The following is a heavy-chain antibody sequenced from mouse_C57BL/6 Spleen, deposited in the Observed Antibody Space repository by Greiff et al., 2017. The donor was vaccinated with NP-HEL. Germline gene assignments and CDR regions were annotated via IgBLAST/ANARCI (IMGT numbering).Heavy chain of an antibody. V-gene: IGHV1-15*01. CDR1: GYTFTDYE. CDR2: IDPETGGT. Sequence: VQLQQSGAELVRPGASVTLSCKASGYTFTDYEMHWVKQTPVHGLEWIGAIDPETGGTAYNQKFKGKAILTADKSSSTAYMELRSLTSEDSAVYYCTRSYDGYYAPYWGQGTLVTVSA. D-gene: IGHD2-3*01. J-gene: IGHJ3*01. CDR3: TRSYDGYYAPY.